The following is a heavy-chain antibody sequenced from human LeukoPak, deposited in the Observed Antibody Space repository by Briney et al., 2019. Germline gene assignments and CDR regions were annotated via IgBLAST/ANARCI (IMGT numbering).Heavy chain of an antibody. CDR3: AKDQTLRSAVYDY. CDR1: GFTFSSYA. V-gene: IGHV3-23*01. D-gene: IGHD2-8*01. CDR2: ISGSGGST. Sequence: GGSLRLSCAASGFTFSSYAMSWVCQAPGKGLEWVSAISGSGGSTYYADSVKGRFTISRDNSKNTLYLQMNSLRAEDTAVYYCAKDQTLRSAVYDYWGQGTLVTVSS. J-gene: IGHJ4*02.